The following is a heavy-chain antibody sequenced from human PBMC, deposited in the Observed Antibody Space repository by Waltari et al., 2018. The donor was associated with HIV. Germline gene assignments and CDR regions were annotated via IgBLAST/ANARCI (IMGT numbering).Heavy chain of an antibody. V-gene: IGHV4-39*07. D-gene: IGHD3-10*01. CDR3: ARGITMVRGVIYPFDY. CDR1: GGSISSSSYY. Sequence: QLQLQESGPGLVKPSATLSLTCTVSGGSISSSSYYWGWIRQPPGKGLEWIGSIYYSGSTYYNPSLKSRVTISVDTSKNQFSLKLSSVTAADTAVYYCARGITMVRGVIYPFDYWGQGTLVTVSS. J-gene: IGHJ4*02. CDR2: IYYSGST.